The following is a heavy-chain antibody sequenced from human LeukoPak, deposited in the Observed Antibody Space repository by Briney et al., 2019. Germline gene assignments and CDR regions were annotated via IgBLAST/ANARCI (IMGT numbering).Heavy chain of an antibody. V-gene: IGHV3-9*01. D-gene: IGHD4-17*01. CDR3: LGVETTGDNYYYGMDV. Sequence: EXXSGXGWNGANIGNADSGRGRFTISRDNAKNSLYLQMDSLRPEDTALYYCLGVETTGDNYYYGMDVWGRGTTVTVSS. J-gene: IGHJ6*02. CDR2: XGWNGANI.